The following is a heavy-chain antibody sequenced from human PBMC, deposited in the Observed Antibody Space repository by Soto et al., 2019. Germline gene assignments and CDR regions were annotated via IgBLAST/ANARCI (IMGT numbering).Heavy chain of an antibody. V-gene: IGHV3-33*08. D-gene: IGHD2-15*01. Sequence: QVQLVESGGGVVQPGGSLRLSCTTSGFTFNTYGMHWVRQAPGKGLEWVAIIWYDGSNKYYADSVKGRFTISRDNSKNTRYLQMISLRAEDTALYYCARADCTGAYCYSWPFNYGVDVWGQGTTVTVSS. CDR1: GFTFNTYG. J-gene: IGHJ6*02. CDR3: ARADCTGAYCYSWPFNYGVDV. CDR2: IWYDGSNK.